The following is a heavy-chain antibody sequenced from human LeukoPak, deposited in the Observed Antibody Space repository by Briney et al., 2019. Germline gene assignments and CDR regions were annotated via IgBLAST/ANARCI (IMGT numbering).Heavy chain of an antibody. V-gene: IGHV4-34*01. CDR1: GGSFSGYY. Sequence: SETLSLTCAVYGGSFSGYYWSWIRQPPGKGLEWIGEINHSGSTNYNPSLKSRVIISVDTSKNQFSLQLNSVTLEDTAMYYCARGWLQSGFDYWGQGTLVTVSA. CDR3: ARGWLQSGFDY. D-gene: IGHD5-24*01. J-gene: IGHJ4*02. CDR2: INHSGST.